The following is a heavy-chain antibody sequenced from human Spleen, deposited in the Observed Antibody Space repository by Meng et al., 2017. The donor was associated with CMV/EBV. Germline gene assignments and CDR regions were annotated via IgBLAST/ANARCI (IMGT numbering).Heavy chain of an antibody. D-gene: IGHD2-8*01. CDR3: ANNGDYFDY. V-gene: IGHV3-30*02. Sequence: GESMKISCAASGFTFSSYGMHWVRQAPGKGLEWVAFIRYDGSNKYYADSVKGRFTISRDNSKNTLYLQMNSLRAEDTAVYYCANNGDYFDYWGQGTLVTVSS. J-gene: IGHJ4*02. CDR1: GFTFSSYG. CDR2: IRYDGSNK.